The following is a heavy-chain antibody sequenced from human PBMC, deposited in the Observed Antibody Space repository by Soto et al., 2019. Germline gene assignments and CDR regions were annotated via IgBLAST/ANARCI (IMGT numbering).Heavy chain of an antibody. J-gene: IGHJ4*02. D-gene: IGHD2-15*01. Sequence: QVQLQQWGAGLLKPSETLSLTCAVYGGSFSGYYWSWIRQPPGKGLVWMGEINHSGSTNYNPSLMSRVTISVDTSKNQSSLTLSSVTTADTAVYYCARGGYCSGGSCGSPIDYWGQGTLVTVSS. V-gene: IGHV4-34*01. CDR1: GGSFSGYY. CDR2: INHSGST. CDR3: ARGGYCSGGSCGSPIDY.